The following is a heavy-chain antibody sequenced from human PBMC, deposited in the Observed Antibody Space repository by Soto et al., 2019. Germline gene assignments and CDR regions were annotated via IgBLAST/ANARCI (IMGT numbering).Heavy chain of an antibody. V-gene: IGHV2-5*02. J-gene: IGHJ4*02. CDR3: ADDLKYSSSWYYFDY. CDR2: IYWDDDK. D-gene: IGHD6-13*01. CDR1: GFSLSTSGVG. Sequence: QITLKESGPTLVKPTQTLTLTCTFSGFSLSTSGVGVGWIRQPPGKALEWLALIYWDDDKRYSPSLKSRITITKDTSKNQVVLTMTNMDPVDTATYYCADDLKYSSSWYYFDYWGQGTLVTVSS.